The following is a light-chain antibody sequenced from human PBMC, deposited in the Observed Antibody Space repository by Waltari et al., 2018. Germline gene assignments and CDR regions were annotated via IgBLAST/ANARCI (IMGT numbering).Light chain of an antibody. CDR1: SSNLGRHT. J-gene: IGLJ3*02. CDR3: AAWDDSLNAPCM. Sequence: QSVLTPPPSASGNPGPRVTISCSGSSSNLGRHTLNSYPPPPGTAPKLLIYSNNQRPSGVPDRFSGSKSGTSASLTISGLQSEDEADYSCAAWDDSLNAPCMFGGGTKLTVL. V-gene: IGLV1-44*01. CDR2: SNN.